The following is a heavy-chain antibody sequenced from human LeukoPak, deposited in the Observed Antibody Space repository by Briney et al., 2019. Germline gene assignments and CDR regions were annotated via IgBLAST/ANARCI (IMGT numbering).Heavy chain of an antibody. CDR3: ATHPSTISYRGAFDI. CDR2: IYYSGST. CDR1: GGSISSYY. Sequence: SETLSLTCTVSGGSISSYYWSWIRQPPGKGLEWIGYIYYSGSTNYNPSLKSRVTTSVDTSKNQFSLKLSSVTAADTAVYYCATHPSTISYRGAFDIWGQGTMVTVSS. J-gene: IGHJ3*02. V-gene: IGHV4-59*01. D-gene: IGHD3-3*01.